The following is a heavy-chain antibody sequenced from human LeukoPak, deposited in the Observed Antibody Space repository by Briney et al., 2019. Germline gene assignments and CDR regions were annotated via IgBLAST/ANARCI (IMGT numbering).Heavy chain of an antibody. CDR3: ARHGGYTWNDIYFDR. CDR1: GYTFTSWW. CDR2: IYPGNSDT. Sequence: KVSCKASGYTFTSWWIGWVRQMPGKGLEWMGIIYPGNSDTRYSPSFQGQVTISADRSISTAYLQWSSLTASDTAIYYCARHGGYTWNDIYFDRWGQGTLVTVSS. J-gene: IGHJ5*02. V-gene: IGHV5-51*01. D-gene: IGHD1-1*01.